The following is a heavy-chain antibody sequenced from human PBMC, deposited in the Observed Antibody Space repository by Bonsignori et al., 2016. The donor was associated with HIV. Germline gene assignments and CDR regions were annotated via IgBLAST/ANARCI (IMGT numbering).Heavy chain of an antibody. CDR3: ARGGDWDDAFDI. Sequence: GSLRLSCTVSGGSISSYYWSWIRQPPGKGLEWIGYIYYSGSTNYNPSLKSRVTISVDTSKNQFSLKLSSVTAADTAVYYCARGGDWDDAFDIWGQGTMVTVSS. J-gene: IGHJ3*02. V-gene: IGHV4-59*01. CDR2: IYYSGST. CDR1: GGSISSYY. D-gene: IGHD3/OR15-3a*01.